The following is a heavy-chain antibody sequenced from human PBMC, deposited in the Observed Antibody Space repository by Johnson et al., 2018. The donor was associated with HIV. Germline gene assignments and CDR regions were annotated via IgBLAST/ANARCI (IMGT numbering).Heavy chain of an antibody. CDR3: AKPLVGATRDDAFDV. CDR2: ISYDGSNK. D-gene: IGHD1-26*01. J-gene: IGHJ3*01. V-gene: IGHV3-30*18. Sequence: QVQLVESGGGVVQPGRSLRLSCAASGFTLSTYGMHWVRQAPGKGLEWVAVISYDGSNKYYADSVKGRFTTSRDNSKNTLYLQMNSLSAEDTAVYYCAKPLVGATRDDAFDVWGQGTMVTVSS. CDR1: GFTLSTYG.